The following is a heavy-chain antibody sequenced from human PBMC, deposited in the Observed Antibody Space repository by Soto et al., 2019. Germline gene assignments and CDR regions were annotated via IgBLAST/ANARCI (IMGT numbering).Heavy chain of an antibody. CDR1: GGSISSVNHY. D-gene: IGHD2-8*02. V-gene: IGHV4-30-4*01. CDR2: IFDRGTT. Sequence: QVQLEQSGPGLVKPSQTLSLTCNISGGSISSVNHYWSWIRQSPGEGLGWIGSIFDRGTTHYNPSLKVRVTITGDTSQTQFSLTIHSVTVADTAVYYCAREVAGTGAFDYWGQGTRVTVAS. J-gene: IGHJ4*02. CDR3: AREVAGTGAFDY.